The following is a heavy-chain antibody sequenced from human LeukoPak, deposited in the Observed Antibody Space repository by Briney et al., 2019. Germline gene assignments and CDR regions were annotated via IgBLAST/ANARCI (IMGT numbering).Heavy chain of an antibody. J-gene: IGHJ4*02. CDR1: GFTFSSYV. CDR2: IRYDGSNK. CDR3: ANGGSGSYYLYYFDY. D-gene: IGHD3-10*01. Sequence: GGSLRLSCAASGFTFSSYVMHWVRQAPGKGLEWVAFIRYDGSNKYYADSVKGRFTISRDNSKNTLYLQMNSLRAEDTAVYYCANGGSGSYYLYYFDYWGQGTLVTVSS. V-gene: IGHV3-30*02.